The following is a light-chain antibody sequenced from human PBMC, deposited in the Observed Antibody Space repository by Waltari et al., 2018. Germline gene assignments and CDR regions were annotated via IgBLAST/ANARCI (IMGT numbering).Light chain of an antibody. V-gene: IGKV3-20*01. CDR3: QHYESLPVT. CDR2: HAS. J-gene: IGKJ1*01. Sequence: EIVLPQSPGTLSLSPGEIATLSCRASQSISKYLAWYQQKPGQAPRLLIYHASSRAAGIPDRFSGSGSGTDFSLSISRLEPEDFAVYYCQHYESLPVTFGQGTKVEIK. CDR1: QSISKY.